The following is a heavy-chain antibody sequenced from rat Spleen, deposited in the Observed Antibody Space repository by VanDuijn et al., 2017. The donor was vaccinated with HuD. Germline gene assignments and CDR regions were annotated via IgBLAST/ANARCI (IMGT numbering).Heavy chain of an antibody. CDR3: TRGPNYYSSLSFAY. CDR2: ITSGGSYT. J-gene: IGHJ3*01. D-gene: IGHD1-2*01. CDR1: GFTFSPFA. Sequence: EVQLVETGGGLVQPGRSLKLSCAASGFTFSPFAMAWVRQAPKKGLEWIATITSGGSYTYYPDSVKGRFTISRDNAKSTLYLQMNSLRCEDTATYYCTRGPNYYSSLSFAYWGQGTLVTVSS. V-gene: IGHV5-46*01.